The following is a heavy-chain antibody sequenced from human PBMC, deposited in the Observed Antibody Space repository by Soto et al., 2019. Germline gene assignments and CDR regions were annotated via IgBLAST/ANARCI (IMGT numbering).Heavy chain of an antibody. J-gene: IGHJ2*01. Sequence: ASVKVSCKASGYAFTSYGISWVRQAPGQGLEWMGWISAYNGNTNYAQKLQGRVTMTTDTSTSTAYMELRSLRSDDTAVYYCARAPGYCSGGSCDYWYFDLWGRGTLVTVSS. CDR1: GYAFTSYG. V-gene: IGHV1-18*01. CDR3: ARAPGYCSGGSCDYWYFDL. D-gene: IGHD2-15*01. CDR2: ISAYNGNT.